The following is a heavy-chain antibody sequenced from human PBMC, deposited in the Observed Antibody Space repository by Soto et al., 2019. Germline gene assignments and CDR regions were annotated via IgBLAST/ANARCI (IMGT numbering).Heavy chain of an antibody. CDR2: VDTSGIT. Sequence: SETLSLTCAVYGGSLSDYSWTWIRQAPRRGLEWIGEVDTSGITNYNPSLESRVTFSIDTSNSQFSLRLSSVTAADTAVYYCARESGGSYGAFDIWGQGTMVTVSS. CDR3: ARESGGSYGAFDI. V-gene: IGHV4-34*01. J-gene: IGHJ3*02. CDR1: GGSLSDYS. D-gene: IGHD1-26*01.